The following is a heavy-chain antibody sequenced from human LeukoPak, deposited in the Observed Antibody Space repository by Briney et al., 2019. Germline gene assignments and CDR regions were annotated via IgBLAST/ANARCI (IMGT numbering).Heavy chain of an antibody. D-gene: IGHD6-13*01. CDR3: AKDSPLGGLSSSWSDY. J-gene: IGHJ4*02. V-gene: IGHV4-31*03. Sequence: PSETLSLTCTVSGGSISSGGYYWSWIRQHSGRGLEWIGYIYDSGSTYYNPSLKSRVTISVDTSKNHFSLKLSSVTAADTAVYYCAKDSPLGGLSSSWSDYWGQGTLVTVSS. CDR2: IYDSGST. CDR1: GGSISSGGYY.